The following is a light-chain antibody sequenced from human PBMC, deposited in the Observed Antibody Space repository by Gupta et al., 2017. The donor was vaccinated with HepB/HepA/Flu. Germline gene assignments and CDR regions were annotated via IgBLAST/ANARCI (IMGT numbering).Light chain of an antibody. J-gene: IGKJ2*01. CDR2: DAS. Sequence: DIQMTQFPSSLSASVGDRVTITCQASQDISNYLNWYQQKPGKAPKLLIYDASNLETGVPSRFSGSGSGTDFTFTISSRQQEDIATYYCQQYDNLPRYTFGQGTKLEIK. V-gene: IGKV1-33*01. CDR3: QQYDNLPRYT. CDR1: QDISNY.